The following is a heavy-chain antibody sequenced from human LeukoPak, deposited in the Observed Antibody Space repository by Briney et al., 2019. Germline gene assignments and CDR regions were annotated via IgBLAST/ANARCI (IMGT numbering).Heavy chain of an antibody. J-gene: IGHJ4*02. Sequence: SVKVSCKASGGTFSSYAISWVRQAPGQGPEWMGGIIPIFGTANYAQKFQGRVTITADESTSTAYMELSSLRSEDTAVYYCARGYCSGGSCYWPFDYWGQGTLVTVSS. D-gene: IGHD2-15*01. CDR3: ARGYCSGGSCYWPFDY. CDR1: GGTFSSYA. CDR2: IIPIFGTA. V-gene: IGHV1-69*13.